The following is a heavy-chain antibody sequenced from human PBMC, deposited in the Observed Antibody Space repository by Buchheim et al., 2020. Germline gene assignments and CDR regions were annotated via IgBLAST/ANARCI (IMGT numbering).Heavy chain of an antibody. Sequence: QVQLVESGGGVVQPGRSLRLSCAASGFTFSSYGMHWVRQAPGKGLAWVAVIWYDGSNKYYADSVKGRFTISRENSKKTPSLSMNSLRAEDTAVYYCARDANTAMVRYYYYYGMDVWGQGTT. D-gene: IGHD5-18*01. CDR2: IWYDGSNK. CDR1: GFTFSSYG. J-gene: IGHJ6*02. V-gene: IGHV3-33*01. CDR3: ARDANTAMVRYYYYYGMDV.